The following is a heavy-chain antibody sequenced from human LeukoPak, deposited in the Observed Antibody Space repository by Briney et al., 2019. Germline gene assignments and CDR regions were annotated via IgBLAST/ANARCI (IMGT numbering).Heavy chain of an antibody. J-gene: IGHJ3*02. V-gene: IGHV4-59*08. D-gene: IGHD3-22*01. Sequence: SETLSLTCTVSGGSISSYYWRWIRQPPGKGLEWMGYVYYSGSTNYKPSLKSRVTISVDTSKNQFSLKLSSVTAADTAVYYCARQSYYYDSSGYYSYAFDIWGQGTMVTVSS. CDR2: VYYSGST. CDR1: GGSISSYY. CDR3: ARQSYYYDSSGYYSYAFDI.